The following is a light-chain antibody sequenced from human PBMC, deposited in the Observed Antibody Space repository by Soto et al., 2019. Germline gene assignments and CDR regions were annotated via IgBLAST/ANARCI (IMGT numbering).Light chain of an antibody. CDR3: XXXXXXXXX. CDR2: DAS. CDR1: QSVSSSY. V-gene: IGKV3D-20*01. Sequence: EIVLTQSPATLSLSPGERATLSCGASQSVSSSYLAWYQQKPGLAPRLLIYDASSRATGIPDRFSGSGSGTDFTLTISRLXXXXXXXXXXXXXXXXXXXXGXGTKLEIK. J-gene: IGKJ2*01.